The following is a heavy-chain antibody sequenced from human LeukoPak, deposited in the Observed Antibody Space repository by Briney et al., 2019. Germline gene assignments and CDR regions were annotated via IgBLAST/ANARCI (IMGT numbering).Heavy chain of an antibody. CDR1: GYTFTSYA. D-gene: IGHD5/OR15-5a*01. CDR2: INAGNGNT. CDR3: ARGRWSTASASYYLDS. V-gene: IGHV1-3*01. Sequence: GASVKVSCKASGYTFTSYAMHWVRQAPGQRLEWMGWINAGNGNTKYSQKFQGRVTITRDRSASTAYMELSSLRSEDTAVYYCARGRWSTASASYYLDSWGQGTLVTVS. J-gene: IGHJ4*02.